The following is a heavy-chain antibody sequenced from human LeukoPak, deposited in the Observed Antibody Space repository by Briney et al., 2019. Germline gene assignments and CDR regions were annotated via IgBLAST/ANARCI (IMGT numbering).Heavy chain of an antibody. V-gene: IGHV1-2*02. J-gene: IGHJ4*02. Sequence: ASVKVSCKASGYTFTGYYIHWVRQAPGQGLEWMGWINPHSGDTKYAQKFQGRVTMTRDTSITTAYMELTGLRFDDAAEYYCAKTSGFWSGGGGIWGQGTLVTV. CDR1: GYTFTGYY. CDR3: AKTSGFWSGGGGI. D-gene: IGHD3-3*01. CDR2: INPHSGDT.